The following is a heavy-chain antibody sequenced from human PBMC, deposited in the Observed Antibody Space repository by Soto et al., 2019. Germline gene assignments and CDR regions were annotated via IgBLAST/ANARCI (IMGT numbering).Heavy chain of an antibody. Sequence: QITLKESGPTLVRPTQTLTLTCTFSGFSLSSSGVGVGWIRQHPGKALEWLALIYWDDDKRYSPSLKSRLTITKDTSKNQMVLTLTKLDTVDTATYYCAHGGWTTSYSPFFDYWGQGSLVTVPS. CDR3: AHGGWTTSYSPFFDY. J-gene: IGHJ4*02. D-gene: IGHD3-16*01. CDR1: GFSLSSSGVG. V-gene: IGHV2-5*02. CDR2: IYWDDDK.